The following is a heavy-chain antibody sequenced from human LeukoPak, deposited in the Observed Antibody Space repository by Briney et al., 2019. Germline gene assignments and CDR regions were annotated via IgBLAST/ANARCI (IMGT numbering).Heavy chain of an antibody. J-gene: IGHJ4*02. Sequence: GASVKVSCKASDYTFTSYEINWVRQAAGQGLEWMGWMNPNNGDTGYAQKFQGRVTMTRDTPINTAYMELSSLRYEDTAVYYCARGTPSGWLGAVYWGQGTLVTVSS. CDR1: DYTFTSYE. CDR3: ARGTPSGWLGAVY. V-gene: IGHV1-8*01. D-gene: IGHD6-19*01. CDR2: MNPNNGDT.